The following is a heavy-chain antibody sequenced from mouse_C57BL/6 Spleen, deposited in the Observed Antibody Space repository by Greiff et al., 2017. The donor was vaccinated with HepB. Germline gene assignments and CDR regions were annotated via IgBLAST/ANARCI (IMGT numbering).Heavy chain of an antibody. Sequence: QVQLQQSDAELVKPGASVKISCKVSGYTFTDHTIHWMKQRPEQGLEWIGYIYPRDGSTKYNEKFKGKATLTADKSSSTAYMQLNSLTSEDSAVYFCARNYYGSSYEVYFDYWGQGTTLTVSS. D-gene: IGHD1-1*01. CDR3: ARNYYGSSYEVYFDY. J-gene: IGHJ2*01. V-gene: IGHV1-78*01. CDR2: IYPRDGST. CDR1: GYTFTDHT.